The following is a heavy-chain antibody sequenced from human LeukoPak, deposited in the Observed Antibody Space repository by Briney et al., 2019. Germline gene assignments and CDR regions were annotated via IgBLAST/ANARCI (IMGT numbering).Heavy chain of an antibody. V-gene: IGHV4-4*07. Sequence: PSETLSLTCTVSGGSVSSYYWSWIRQPAGKGLEWIGRIYTSGSTNYNPSLKSRVTMSVDTSKNQFSLKLGSVTAADTAVYYCARDRDPQWLVPFDPWGQGTLVTVSS. CDR2: IYTSGST. J-gene: IGHJ5*02. CDR1: GGSVSSYY. D-gene: IGHD6-19*01. CDR3: ARDRDPQWLVPFDP.